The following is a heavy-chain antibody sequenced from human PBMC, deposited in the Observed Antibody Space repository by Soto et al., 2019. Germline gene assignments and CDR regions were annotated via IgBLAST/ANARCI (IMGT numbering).Heavy chain of an antibody. CDR1: GGCISSGGYY. D-gene: IGHD3-22*01. Sequence: QVQLQESGPGLVKPSQTLSLTCTVSGGCISSGGYYWSWIRQHPGKGLEWIGYIYYSGSTYYNPSAKSRVTISVDTSKNQFSLKLSPVTAAVTAVYYCATERIDSSGYSFDFWGQGTLVTLSS. J-gene: IGHJ4*02. CDR2: IYYSGST. CDR3: ATERIDSSGYSFDF. V-gene: IGHV4-31*03.